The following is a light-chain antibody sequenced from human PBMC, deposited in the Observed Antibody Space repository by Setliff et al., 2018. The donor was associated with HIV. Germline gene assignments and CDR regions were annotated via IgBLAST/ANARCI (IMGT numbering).Light chain of an antibody. CDR3: CSYARGSTYV. Sequence: QSALTQPASVSGSPGQSITISCTGTSSDIGRYNYVSWYQQYPGKGPTLVIFDVSARPSGVSNRFSGSKSGNTASLIISGLQPDDEADYYCCSYARGSTYVFGSGTKVTVL. V-gene: IGLV2-14*03. CDR2: DVS. J-gene: IGLJ1*01. CDR1: SSDIGRYNY.